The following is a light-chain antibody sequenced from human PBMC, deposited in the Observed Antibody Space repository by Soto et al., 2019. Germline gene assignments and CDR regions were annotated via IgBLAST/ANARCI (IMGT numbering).Light chain of an antibody. J-gene: IGKJ1*01. CDR3: LQYHYWWT. Sequence: IVMTHSPATLSLSPGEKATLSCRASQSISNNFAWFQQKPGQVPRLLIYGASNRATGVSARFSGSGSGTEFTLTISSLQSEDFAVYYCLQYHYWWTFGQGTKVDIK. CDR1: QSISNN. V-gene: IGKV3-15*01. CDR2: GAS.